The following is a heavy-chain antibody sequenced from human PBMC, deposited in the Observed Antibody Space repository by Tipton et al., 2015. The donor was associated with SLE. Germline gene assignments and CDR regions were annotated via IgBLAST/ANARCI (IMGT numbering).Heavy chain of an antibody. Sequence: TLSLTCTVSGGSIISGGHYWSWIRQHPGKGLEWIVYVDYSWRTYYNPSLKRRVNISVDTSKNQFSLKLSSVTAADTAVYYCASSEAAAGVLNWFDPWGQGTLVTVSS. CDR2: VDYSWRT. J-gene: IGHJ5*02. CDR1: GGSIISGGHY. D-gene: IGHD3-10*01. CDR3: ASSEAAAGVLNWFDP. V-gene: IGHV4-31*03.